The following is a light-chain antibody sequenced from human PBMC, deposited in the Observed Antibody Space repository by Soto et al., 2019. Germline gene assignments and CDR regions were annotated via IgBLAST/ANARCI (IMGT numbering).Light chain of an antibody. CDR2: DVS. Sequence: QSALTQPASVSGSPGQSITISCTGNSSDVGGYNYVSWYQQHPGKAPKLMIYDVSNRPSGVSNRFSGSKSGNTASLTISGLQAEDEADYYCSSYTSSSPLVFGTGTNVTVL. V-gene: IGLV2-14*01. J-gene: IGLJ1*01. CDR1: SSDVGGYNY. CDR3: SSYTSSSPLV.